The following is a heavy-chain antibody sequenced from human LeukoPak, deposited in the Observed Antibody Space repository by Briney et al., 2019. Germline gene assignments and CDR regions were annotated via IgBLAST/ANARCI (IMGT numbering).Heavy chain of an antibody. D-gene: IGHD6-19*01. CDR3: AKDQDSSGWYVGWDLCFDY. V-gene: IGHV3-23*01. Sequence: PGASLRLSCAAYGFTFSSYAMSWVRQAPGKGLEWVSAISGSGGSTYYADSVKGRFTISRDNSKNTLCLQMNSLRAEDTAVYYCAKDQDSSGWYVGWDLCFDYWGQGTLVTVSS. CDR2: ISGSGGST. CDR1: GFTFSSYA. J-gene: IGHJ4*02.